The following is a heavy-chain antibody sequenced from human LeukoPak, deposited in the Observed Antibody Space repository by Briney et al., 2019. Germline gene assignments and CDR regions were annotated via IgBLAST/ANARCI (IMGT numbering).Heavy chain of an antibody. CDR1: GGSFIAYY. D-gene: IGHD6-6*01. J-gene: IGHJ4*02. Sequence: SETLSLTCAVHGGSFIAYYWSWIHQPPGKGLGWIGEINHSGSTNYNPSLKSRVTISVDTSKNQFSLKLSSVTAADTAVYYCARRVIAARPSSFDYWGQGTLVTVSS. CDR2: INHSGST. CDR3: ARRVIAARPSSFDY. V-gene: IGHV4-34*01.